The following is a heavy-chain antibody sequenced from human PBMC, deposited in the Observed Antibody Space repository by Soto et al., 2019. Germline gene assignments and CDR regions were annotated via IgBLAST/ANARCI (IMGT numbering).Heavy chain of an antibody. CDR2: ISSSGSTI. D-gene: IGHD6-13*01. CDR3: ARVKPLGSSSWYVPLSYGMDV. CDR1: GFTFSDYY. J-gene: IGHJ6*02. V-gene: IGHV3-11*01. Sequence: PGGSLRLSCAASGFTFSDYYMSWIRQAPGKGLEWVSYISSSGSTIYYADSVKGRFTISRDNAKNSLYLQMNSLRAEDTAVYYCARVKPLGSSSWYVPLSYGMDVWGQGTTVTVSS.